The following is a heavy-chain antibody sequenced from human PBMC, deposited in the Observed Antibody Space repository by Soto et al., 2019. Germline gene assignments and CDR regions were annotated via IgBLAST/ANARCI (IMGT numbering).Heavy chain of an antibody. CDR2: ISAYNGNT. V-gene: IGHV1-18*01. J-gene: IGHJ6*03. Sequence: ASVKVSCKASGYTFTSYGISWVRQAPGQGLEWMGWISAYNGNTNYAQKLQGRVTMTTDTSTSTAYMELRSLRSDDTAVYYCARLVYYYYYYYMDVWGKGTSVTVSS. D-gene: IGHD1-20*01. CDR1: GYTFTSYG. CDR3: ARLVYYYYYYYMDV.